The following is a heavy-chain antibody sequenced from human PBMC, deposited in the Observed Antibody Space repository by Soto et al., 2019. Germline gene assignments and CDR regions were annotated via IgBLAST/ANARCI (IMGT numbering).Heavy chain of an antibody. Sequence: QVQLVESGGGVVQPGRSVRLSCAASGFTLRSHAMNWVRQAPGKGLEWVAVISYDGDNKYYADSVKGRFTISRDNSKNTLYLQMNSLTVEDTAGYYCARGRVYSSGWYGDYWGQGTLVTVSS. V-gene: IGHV3-30-3*01. D-gene: IGHD6-13*01. J-gene: IGHJ4*02. CDR3: ARGRVYSSGWYGDY. CDR2: ISYDGDNK. CDR1: GFTLRSHA.